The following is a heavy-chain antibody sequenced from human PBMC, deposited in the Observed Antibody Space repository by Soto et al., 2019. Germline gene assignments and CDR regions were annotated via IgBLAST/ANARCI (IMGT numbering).Heavy chain of an antibody. V-gene: IGHV1-46*01. CDR2: INPSGGST. Sequence: ASVKVSCKASGYTFTSYYMHWVRQAPGQGLEWMGIINPSGGSTSYAQKFQGRVTMTRNTSISTAYMELSSLRSEDTAVYYCARVDSRKGFVYWGQGTLVTVSS. CDR1: GYTFTSYY. CDR3: ARVDSRKGFVY. D-gene: IGHD3-22*01. J-gene: IGHJ4*02.